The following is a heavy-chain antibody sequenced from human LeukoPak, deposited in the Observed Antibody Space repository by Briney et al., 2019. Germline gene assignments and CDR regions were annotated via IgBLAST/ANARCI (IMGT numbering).Heavy chain of an antibody. V-gene: IGHV3-74*01. CDR3: ARVKGSGWYAVDY. CDR2: SNSDGSTT. J-gene: IGHJ4*02. D-gene: IGHD6-19*01. CDR1: GFTFSTYW. Sequence: PGGSLRLSCAASGFTFSTYWMHWVRQAPGKGLVWVSRSNSDGSTTTYADSVKGRFTISRDNAKNSLYLQMDSLRAEDTAVYYCARVKGSGWYAVDYWGQGTLVTVSS.